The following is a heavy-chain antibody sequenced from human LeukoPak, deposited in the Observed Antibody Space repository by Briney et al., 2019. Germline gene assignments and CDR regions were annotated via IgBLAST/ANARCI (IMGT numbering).Heavy chain of an antibody. CDR2: ISSSSSYI. J-gene: IGHJ3*02. V-gene: IGHV3-21*01. Sequence: GGSLRLSCAASGFTFSSYSMNWVRQAPGKGLEWVSSISSSSSYIYYADSVKGRFTISRDNAKNSLYLQMNSLRAEDTAVYYCARARSYYYDSSGYFRDAFDIWGQGTMVTVSS. CDR3: ARARSYYYDSSGYFRDAFDI. D-gene: IGHD3-22*01. CDR1: GFTFSSYS.